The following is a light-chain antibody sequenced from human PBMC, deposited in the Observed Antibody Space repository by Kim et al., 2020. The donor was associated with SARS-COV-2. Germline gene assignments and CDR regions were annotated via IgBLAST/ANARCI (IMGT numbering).Light chain of an antibody. J-gene: IGKJ2*01. CDR1: QSVSNN. Sequence: LSVSPGERATLSCRASQSVSNNLAWYQHKPGQGPRVLIYDISTRVTGIPARFSGSGSGTEFTLTISSLQSEDFAIYYCQQYKDWYTFGQGTKLEI. CDR3: QQYKDWYT. CDR2: DIS. V-gene: IGKV3-15*01.